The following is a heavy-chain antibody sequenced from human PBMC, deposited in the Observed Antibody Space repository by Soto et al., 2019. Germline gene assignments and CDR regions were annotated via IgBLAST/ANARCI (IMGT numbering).Heavy chain of an antibody. CDR3: XXHVNRGEVDY. J-gene: IGHJ4*02. CDR1: GFTFSSYW. V-gene: IGHV3-7*01. CDR2: IKQDGSEK. Sequence: EVQLVESGGGLVQPGGSLRLSCAASGFTFSSYWMSWVRQAPGKGLEWVANIKQDGSEKHYVDSVKGRFTISRDNAKNSLYLQMNSLRAEDTAVYYCXXHVNRGEVDYWGQGTLVTVSS. D-gene: IGHD3-16*01.